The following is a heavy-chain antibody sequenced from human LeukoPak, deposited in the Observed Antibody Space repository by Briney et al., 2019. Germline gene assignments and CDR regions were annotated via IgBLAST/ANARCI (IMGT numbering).Heavy chain of an antibody. Sequence: ASVKVSCKASGYTFSSYGISWVRQAPGQGLEWMGWISAYNGNTKYAQKYQGRVTMTTGTSTSTAYMEMRSLRSDDTAVYYCARELGYYDSSGYHYVLGYWGQGTLVTVSS. CDR3: ARELGYYDSSGYHYVLGY. J-gene: IGHJ4*02. D-gene: IGHD3-22*01. V-gene: IGHV1-18*01. CDR2: ISAYNGNT. CDR1: GYTFSSYG.